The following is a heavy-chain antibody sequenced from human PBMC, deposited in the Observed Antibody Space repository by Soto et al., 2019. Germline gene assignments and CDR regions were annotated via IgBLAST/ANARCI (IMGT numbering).Heavy chain of an antibody. V-gene: IGHV4-59*08. CDR1: GGSISNFY. Sequence: QVQLQESGPGLVKPSETLSLTCTVSGGSISNFYWTWIRQPPGKGLEWIGNVHYSGSTNYNPSLKRRVNTSVDPATNQPSLNLSSVTAADTAVYYCASHKAAGSARGGMDVWGQGTTVTVSS. J-gene: IGHJ6*02. CDR2: VHYSGST. D-gene: IGHD6-25*01. CDR3: ASHKAAGSARGGMDV.